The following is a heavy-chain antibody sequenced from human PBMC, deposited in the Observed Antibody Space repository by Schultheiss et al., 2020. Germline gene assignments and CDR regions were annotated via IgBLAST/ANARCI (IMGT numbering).Heavy chain of an antibody. CDR3: VREATMTTSFNY. CDR2: TYYRSKWYN. CDR1: GDSVSSNSAA. V-gene: IGHV6-1*01. J-gene: IGHJ4*02. D-gene: IGHD5-24*01. Sequence: SQTLSLTCAISGDSVSSNSAAWNWIRQSPSRGLEWLGRTYYRSKWYNDYAVSVKSRITINPDTSKNQFSLQLKSLTPEDTAIYYCVREATMTTSFNYWGQGTLVTVSA.